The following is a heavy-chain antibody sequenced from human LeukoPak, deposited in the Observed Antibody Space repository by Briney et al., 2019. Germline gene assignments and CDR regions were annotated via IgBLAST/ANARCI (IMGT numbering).Heavy chain of an antibody. J-gene: IGHJ6*03. V-gene: IGHV1-69*05. CDR3: ARAQFQQWLDYYYYYYMDV. CDR1: GGTFSSYA. D-gene: IGHD6-19*01. CDR2: IIPIFGTA. Sequence: ASVKVSCKASGGTFSSYAISWVRPAPGQGLEWMGGIIPIFGTANYTQTFQGRVTITTDESTSTAYMELSSLRSEDTAVYYCARAQFQQWLDYYYYYYMDVWGKGTTVTVSS.